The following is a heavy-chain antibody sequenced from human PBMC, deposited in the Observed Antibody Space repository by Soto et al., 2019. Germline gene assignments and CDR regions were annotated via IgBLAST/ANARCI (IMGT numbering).Heavy chain of an antibody. Sequence: GESLKISCKGSGYSFTSYWISWVRQMPGKGLEWMGRIDPSDSYTNYSPSFQGHVTISADKSISTAYLQWSSLKASDTAMYYCARRRYCSSTSCDYYGMDVWGQGTTVTVSS. CDR3: ARRRYCSSTSCDYYGMDV. J-gene: IGHJ6*02. CDR1: GYSFTSYW. V-gene: IGHV5-10-1*01. D-gene: IGHD2-2*01. CDR2: IDPSDSYT.